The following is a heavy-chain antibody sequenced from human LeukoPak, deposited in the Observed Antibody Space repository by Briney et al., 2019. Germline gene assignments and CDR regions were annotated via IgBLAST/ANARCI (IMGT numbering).Heavy chain of an antibody. CDR1: GGTFSSYA. CDR2: IIPIFGTA. Sequence: SVKVSCKASGGTFSSYAISWVRQAPGQGLEWMGGIIPIFGTANYAQKFQGRVTITADESTSTAHMELSSLRSEDTAVYYCARSNPDGGYSYGTYYAWFDPWGQGTLVTVSS. J-gene: IGHJ5*02. D-gene: IGHD5-18*01. CDR3: ARSNPDGGYSYGTYYAWFDP. V-gene: IGHV1-69*01.